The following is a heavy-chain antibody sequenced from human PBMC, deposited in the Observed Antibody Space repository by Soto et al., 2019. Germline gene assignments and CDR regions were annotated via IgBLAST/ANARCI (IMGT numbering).Heavy chain of an antibody. CDR2: IKQDGSEK. CDR3: ARDVGATRLYCWDI. D-gene: IGHD1-26*01. Sequence: GGSLRLSCAASGFTFSSYWMSWVRQAPGKGLEWVANIKQDGSEKYYVDSVKGRFTISRDNAKNSLYLQMNSLRAEDTAVYYCARDVGATRLYCWDIWGQGTMVTVSS. V-gene: IGHV3-7*05. CDR1: GFTFSSYW. J-gene: IGHJ3*02.